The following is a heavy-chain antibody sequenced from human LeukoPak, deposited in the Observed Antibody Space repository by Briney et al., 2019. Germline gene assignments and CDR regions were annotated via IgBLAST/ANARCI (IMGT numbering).Heavy chain of an antibody. V-gene: IGHV1-46*01. D-gene: IGHD6-19*01. CDR3: ARGAVQFDP. CDR1: GYTFTSYH. Sequence: ASVKVSCKASGYTFTSYHMHWVRQAPGQGLEWMGIINTSSGNTNYAQKFQGRVTMTSDMSTSTVYMELSSLRSEDTAVYYCARGAVQFDPWGQGTLVTVSS. J-gene: IGHJ5*02. CDR2: INTSSGNT.